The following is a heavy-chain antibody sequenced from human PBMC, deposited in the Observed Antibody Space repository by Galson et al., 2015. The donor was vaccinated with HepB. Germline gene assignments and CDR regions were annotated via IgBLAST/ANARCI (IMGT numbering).Heavy chain of an antibody. V-gene: IGHV1-18*01. J-gene: IGHJ4*02. CDR2: ISAYNGNT. D-gene: IGHD1-26*01. CDR3: ARDLSFEWELLGSVTGY. Sequence: SVKVSCKASGYTFTSYSISWVRQAPGQGLEWMGWISAYNGNTNYAQKLQGRVTMTTDTSTSTAYMELRSLRSDDTAVYYCARDLSFEWELLGSVTGYWGQGTLVTVSS. CDR1: GYTFTSYS.